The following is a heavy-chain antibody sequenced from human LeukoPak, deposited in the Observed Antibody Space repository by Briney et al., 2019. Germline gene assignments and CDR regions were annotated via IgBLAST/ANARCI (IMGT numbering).Heavy chain of an antibody. CDR1: GYSISSGYY. CDR2: IYHSGRT. D-gene: IGHD2/OR15-2a*01. V-gene: IGHV4-38-2*02. J-gene: IGHJ2*01. Sequence: SETLSLTCTVSGYSISSGYYWGWIRQPPGKGLEWIGSIYHSGRTFYNPSLKSRVTISVDTSKNQFSLKLSSVTAADTAVYYCAKESNSSDNWYFDLWGRSTLVTVSS. CDR3: AKESNSSDNWYFDL.